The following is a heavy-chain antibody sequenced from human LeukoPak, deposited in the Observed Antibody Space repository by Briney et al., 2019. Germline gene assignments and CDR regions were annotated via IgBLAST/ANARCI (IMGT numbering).Heavy chain of an antibody. CDR1: GITFSSHA. J-gene: IGHJ4*02. CDR2: IRGNGATT. V-gene: IGHV3-23*01. Sequence: GGSLRLSCAASGITFSSHAMTWVRQAPGKGLEWVAAIRGNGATTDYADSVKGRFVISRDSSKNTLYLQMNSLRVEDTAVYYCARARDFDYWGQGTLVTVSS. CDR3: ARARDFDY.